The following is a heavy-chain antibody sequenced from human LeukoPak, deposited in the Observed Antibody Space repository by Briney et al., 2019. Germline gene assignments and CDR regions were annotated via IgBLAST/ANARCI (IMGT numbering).Heavy chain of an antibody. CDR3: ARWWGASSSCPLY. Sequence: GGSLRLSCAASGFTFSSYAMSWVRQAPGKGLEWVSGINWNGGSTGYADSVKGRFTISRDNAKNSLYLQMNSLRAEDTALYHCARWWGASSSCPLYWGQGTLVTVSS. CDR2: INWNGGST. D-gene: IGHD6-13*01. V-gene: IGHV3-20*01. J-gene: IGHJ4*02. CDR1: GFTFSSYA.